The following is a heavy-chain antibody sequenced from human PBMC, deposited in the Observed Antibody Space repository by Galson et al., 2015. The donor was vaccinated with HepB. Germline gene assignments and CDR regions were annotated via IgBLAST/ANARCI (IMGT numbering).Heavy chain of an antibody. V-gene: IGHV6-1*01. D-gene: IGHD6-19*01. CDR1: GDSVSSKSAA. CDR3: AREREEKAGNAFDI. CDR2: TYYRSKWYT. J-gene: IGHJ3*02. Sequence: CAISGDSVSSKSAAWNWIRQPPSRGLEWLGRTYYRSKWYTDYAVSVKSRITINSDTSKNQFSLQLNSVTPEDTAVYYCAREREEKAGNAFDIWGQGTEVTVSS.